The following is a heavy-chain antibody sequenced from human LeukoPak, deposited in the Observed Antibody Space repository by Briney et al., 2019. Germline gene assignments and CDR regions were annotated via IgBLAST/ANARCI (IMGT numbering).Heavy chain of an antibody. Sequence: SETLSLTCAVSGYSISSGYYWGWIRQPPGKGLEWIGSIYHSGSTYHNPSLKSRVTISVDTSKNQFSLKLGSVTAADTAVYYCARQTGYSSSWYGESWFDPWGQGTLVTVSS. D-gene: IGHD6-13*01. CDR2: IYHSGST. J-gene: IGHJ5*02. CDR1: GYSISSGYY. CDR3: ARQTGYSSSWYGESWFDP. V-gene: IGHV4-38-2*01.